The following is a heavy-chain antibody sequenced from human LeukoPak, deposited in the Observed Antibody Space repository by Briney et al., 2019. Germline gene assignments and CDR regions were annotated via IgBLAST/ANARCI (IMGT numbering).Heavy chain of an antibody. CDR3: TRYNVGFES. D-gene: IGHD1-1*01. V-gene: IGHV3-73*01. Sequence: GGSLRLSCAASGSTFSGSAMHWVRQASGKGLEWVGRIRSKTNSYATSYAASVKGRFALSRDDSKNTAYLQMNSLKTEDTAVYYCTRYNVGFESWGQGTLVTVSS. CDR1: GSTFSGSA. CDR2: IRSKTNSYAT. J-gene: IGHJ4*02.